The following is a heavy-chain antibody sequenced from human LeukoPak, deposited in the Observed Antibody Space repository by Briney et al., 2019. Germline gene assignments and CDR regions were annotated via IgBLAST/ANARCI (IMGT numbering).Heavy chain of an antibody. D-gene: IGHD3-16*02. Sequence: GGSLRLSCAAPGFPFNTYNIHWIRQAPGRGLEWVSFIRNDETEIHYADFAKGRFTISRDKSKNWLYLQMNSLRPDDTALYYCAKDGGRYRFDYWGQGTMVTVSS. V-gene: IGHV3-30*02. CDR3: AKDGGRYRFDY. CDR2: IRNDETEI. CDR1: GFPFNTYN. J-gene: IGHJ4*02.